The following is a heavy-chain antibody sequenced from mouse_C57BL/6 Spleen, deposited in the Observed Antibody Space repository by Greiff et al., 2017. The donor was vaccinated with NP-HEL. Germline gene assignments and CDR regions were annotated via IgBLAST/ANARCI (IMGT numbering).Heavy chain of an antibody. CDR3: ARQDYDEAWFAY. CDR1: GYTFTSYW. D-gene: IGHD2-4*01. V-gene: IGHV1-53*01. CDR2: INPSNGGT. J-gene: IGHJ3*01. Sequence: QVQLQQPGTELVKPVASVKLSCKASGYTFTSYWMHWVKQRPGQGLEWIGNINPSNGGTNYNEKFKSKATLTVDKSSSTAYMQLSSLTSEDSAVYYCARQDYDEAWFAYWGQGTLVTVSA.